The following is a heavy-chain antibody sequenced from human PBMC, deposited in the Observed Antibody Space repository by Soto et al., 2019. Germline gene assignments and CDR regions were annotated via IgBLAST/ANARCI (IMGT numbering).Heavy chain of an antibody. V-gene: IGHV3-23*01. CDR2: ISGSGGST. CDR3: AKDRVVVVAAEYFQH. Sequence: GGSLRLSCAASGFTFSSYAMSWVRQAPGKGLEWVSAISGSGGSTYYADSVKGQFTISRDNSKNTLYLQMNSLRAEDTAVYYCAKDRVVVVAAEYFQHWGQGTLVTVSS. D-gene: IGHD2-15*01. J-gene: IGHJ1*01. CDR1: GFTFSSYA.